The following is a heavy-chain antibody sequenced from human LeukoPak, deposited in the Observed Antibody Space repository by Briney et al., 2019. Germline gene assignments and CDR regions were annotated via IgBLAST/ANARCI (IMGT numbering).Heavy chain of an antibody. Sequence: PGGSLRLSCAASGFTFSSYAMHWVRQAPGKGLEYVSAISSNGGSTYYANSVKGRFTNSRDNSKNTLYLQMGSLRAEDMAVYYCARGMEMATTDYYYYYGMDVWGQGTTVTVSS. CDR2: ISSNGGST. V-gene: IGHV3-64*01. CDR3: ARGMEMATTDYYYYYGMDV. J-gene: IGHJ6*02. D-gene: IGHD5-24*01. CDR1: GFTFSSYA.